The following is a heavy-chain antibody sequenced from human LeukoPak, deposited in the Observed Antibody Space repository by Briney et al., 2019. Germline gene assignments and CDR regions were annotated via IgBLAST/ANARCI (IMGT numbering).Heavy chain of an antibody. D-gene: IGHD6-19*01. CDR2: IIPIFGTA. J-gene: IGHJ4*02. CDR3: ARENLGSSGLYPYFDY. Sequence: SVKVSCKASGGTFSSYAISWVRQAPGQGLEWMGGIIPIFGTANYAQKFQGRVTITADESTSTAYIELSSLRSEDTAVYYCARENLGSSGLYPYFDYWGRGTLVTVSS. CDR1: GGTFSSYA. V-gene: IGHV1-69*01.